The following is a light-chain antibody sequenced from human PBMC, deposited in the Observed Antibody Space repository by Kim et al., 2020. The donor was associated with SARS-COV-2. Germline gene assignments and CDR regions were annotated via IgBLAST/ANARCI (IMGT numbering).Light chain of an antibody. J-gene: IGKJ2*01. CDR3: QKYNSAPYT. CDR2: KTS. V-gene: IGKV1-27*01. Sequence: DIQMTQSPSSLSASVGDRVTITCRASQGIDNFLAWYQQKPGKVPKLLIYKTSTLQSGVPSRFSDSASGTDFTLTISSLQAEDVATYYCQKYNSAPYTFGQGTKLEI. CDR1: QGIDNF.